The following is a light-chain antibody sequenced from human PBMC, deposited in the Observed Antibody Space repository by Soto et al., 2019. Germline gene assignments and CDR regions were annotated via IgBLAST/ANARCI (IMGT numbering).Light chain of an antibody. J-gene: IGKJ1*01. CDR3: LQDYIYPRT. V-gene: IGKV1-6*01. CDR1: QGIRND. Sequence: AVQLTQSPSSLSASVGDRVTITCRASQGIRNDLGWYQQKPGKAPKLLIYAAASLQTGVPSRFSGSGSGTDFTLTISSLQPEDFATYYCLQDYIYPRTFGQGTKVEIK. CDR2: AAA.